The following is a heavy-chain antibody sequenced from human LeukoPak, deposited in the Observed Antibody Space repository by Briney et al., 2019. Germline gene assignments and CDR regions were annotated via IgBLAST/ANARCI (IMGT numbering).Heavy chain of an antibody. D-gene: IGHD3-10*01. CDR2: IYSGGST. CDR3: ARESGITTAFDY. J-gene: IGHJ4*02. CDR1: GFTVSSNY. Sequence: GGSLRLSCAASGFTVSSNYMSWVRQAPGKGLEWVSVIYSGGSTYYADSVKGRFTISRDNSKNTLYLQMNGLRAEDTAVYYCARESGITTAFDYWGQGTLVTVSS. V-gene: IGHV3-66*02.